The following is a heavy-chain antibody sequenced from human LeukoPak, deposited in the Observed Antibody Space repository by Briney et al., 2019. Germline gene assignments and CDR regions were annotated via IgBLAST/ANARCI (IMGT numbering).Heavy chain of an antibody. D-gene: IGHD3-22*01. CDR2: IYSGGST. V-gene: IGHV3-53*01. CDR3: ARDNLHYYDSSGYYYYYGMDV. Sequence: PGGSLRLSCAASGFTVSSNYMSWVRQAPGKGLEWVSDIYSGGSTYYADSVKGRFTISRDNSKNTLYLQMNSLRAEDTAVYYCARDNLHYYDSSGYYYYYGMDVWGQGTTVTVSS. CDR1: GFTVSSNY. J-gene: IGHJ6*02.